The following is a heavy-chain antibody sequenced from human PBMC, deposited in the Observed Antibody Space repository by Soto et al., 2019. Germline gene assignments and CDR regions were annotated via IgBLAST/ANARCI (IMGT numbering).Heavy chain of an antibody. Sequence: PGGSLRLSCAASGFTFSNYGMHWVRQAPGKGLEWVAIISFDGNNKYYSDSVKGRFTISRDNSKNMVFLQMNSLRPEDTAVYYCAREAYGDYVRYYYGMDVWGQGTTVTVSS. V-gene: IGHV3-30*03. J-gene: IGHJ6*02. CDR2: ISFDGNNK. D-gene: IGHD4-17*01. CDR3: AREAYGDYVRYYYGMDV. CDR1: GFTFSNYG.